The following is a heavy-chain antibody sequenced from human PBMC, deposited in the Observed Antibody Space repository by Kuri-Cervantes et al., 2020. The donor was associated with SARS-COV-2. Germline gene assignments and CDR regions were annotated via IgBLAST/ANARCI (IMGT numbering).Heavy chain of an antibody. J-gene: IGHJ3*02. D-gene: IGHD7-27*01. V-gene: IGHV3-64*01. CDR3: ARDGTPKSWGSAFDI. Sequence: GESLKISCAASGFTFSSYAMHWVRQAPGKGLEYVSAISSNGGSTYYANSVKGRFTISRDNAKNSLYLQMNSLRAEDTAVYYCARDGTPKSWGSAFDIWGQGTMVTVSS. CDR2: ISSNGGST. CDR1: GFTFSSYA.